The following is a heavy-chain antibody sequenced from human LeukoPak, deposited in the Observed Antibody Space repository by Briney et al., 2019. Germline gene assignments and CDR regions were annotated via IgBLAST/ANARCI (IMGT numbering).Heavy chain of an antibody. Sequence: TGGSLRLSCAVSGVSFSSYAVGWVRQTPGKGLQLVFTITGSGDSTFYADSVNGRFTVSRDNSKNTLYLQMSSLRADDTALYYCAFGPHQQWLLADYWGQGTLVTVSS. CDR1: GVSFSSYA. CDR2: ITGSGDST. J-gene: IGHJ4*02. V-gene: IGHV3-23*01. D-gene: IGHD6-19*01. CDR3: AFGPHQQWLLADY.